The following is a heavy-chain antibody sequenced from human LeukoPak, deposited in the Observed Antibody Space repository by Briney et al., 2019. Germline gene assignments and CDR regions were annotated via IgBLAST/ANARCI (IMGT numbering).Heavy chain of an antibody. Sequence: GGSLRLSCAASGFTFSSYSMNWVRQAPGKGLEWVSSISSSSGYIYYADSVKGRFTISRDNAKNSLYLQMNSLRAEDTAVYYCARGAVAGTSIDYWGHGTLVTVSS. D-gene: IGHD6-19*01. V-gene: IGHV3-21*01. CDR3: ARGAVAGTSIDY. CDR1: GFTFSSYS. J-gene: IGHJ4*01. CDR2: ISSSSGYI.